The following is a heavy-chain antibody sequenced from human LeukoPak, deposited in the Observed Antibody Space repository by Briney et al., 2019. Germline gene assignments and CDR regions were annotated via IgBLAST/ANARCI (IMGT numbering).Heavy chain of an antibody. V-gene: IGHV1-2*02. CDR2: INPNSGGT. D-gene: IGHD6-19*01. CDR1: GYTFTGYY. CDR3: ARDRDSSGWSAGYFDY. Sequence: GASVTVSCKASGYTFTGYYMHWVRQAPGQGLEWMGWINPNSGGTNYAQKFQGRVTMTRDTSISTAYMELSRLRSDDTAVYYCARDRDSSGWSAGYFDYWGQGTLVTVSS. J-gene: IGHJ4*02.